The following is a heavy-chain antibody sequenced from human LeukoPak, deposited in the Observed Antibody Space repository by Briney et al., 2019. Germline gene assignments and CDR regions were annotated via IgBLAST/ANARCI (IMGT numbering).Heavy chain of an antibody. Sequence: ASVKVSCKASGYTFTGYYMHWARQAPGQGLEWMGRINPNSGGTNYAQKFQGRVTMTRDTSISTAYMELSRLRSDDTAVYYCASGYDSSGYVDYWGQGTLVTVSS. J-gene: IGHJ4*02. D-gene: IGHD3-22*01. CDR2: INPNSGGT. V-gene: IGHV1-2*06. CDR1: GYTFTGYY. CDR3: ASGYDSSGYVDY.